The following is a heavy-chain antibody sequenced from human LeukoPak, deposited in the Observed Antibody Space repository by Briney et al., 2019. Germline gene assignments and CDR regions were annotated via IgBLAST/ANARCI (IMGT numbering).Heavy chain of an antibody. V-gene: IGHV3-48*03. CDR3: ARDGDSSGFDYFDY. D-gene: IGHD3-22*01. CDR1: GFTFSSYE. CDR2: ISSSGSTI. Sequence: GGSLRLSCAASGFTFSSYEMNWVRQAPGKGLEWVSYISSSGSTIYYADSVKGRFTISRDNAKNSLYLQMNSLRAEDTAVYYCARDGDSSGFDYFDYWGRGTLVTVSS. J-gene: IGHJ4*02.